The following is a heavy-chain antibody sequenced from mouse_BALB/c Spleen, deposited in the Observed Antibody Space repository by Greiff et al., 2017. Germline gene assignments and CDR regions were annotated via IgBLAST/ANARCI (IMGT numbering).Heavy chain of an antibody. J-gene: IGHJ2*01. CDR1: GFTFSSYA. CDR3: ARPFTTEYYFDY. CDR2: ISSGGST. D-gene: IGHD1-1*01. Sequence: DVMLVESGGGLVKPGGSLKLSCAASGFTFSSYAMSWVRQTPEKRLEWVASISSGGSTYYPDSVKGRFTISRDNARNILYLQMSSLRSEDTAMYYCARPFTTEYYFDYWGQGTTLTVSS. V-gene: IGHV5-6-5*01.